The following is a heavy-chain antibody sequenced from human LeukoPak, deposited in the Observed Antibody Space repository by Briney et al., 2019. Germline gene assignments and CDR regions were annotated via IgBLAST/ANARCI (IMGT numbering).Heavy chain of an antibody. CDR2: ISAYNGNT. J-gene: IGHJ5*02. D-gene: IGHD3-3*01. CDR3: ARQGRNYDFWSGSPDTNWFDP. Sequence: ASVKVSCKASGYTFTSYGISWVRQAPGQGLEWMGWISAYNGNTNYAQKLQGRVTMTTDTSTSTAYMELRSLRSDDTAVYYCARQGRNYDFWSGSPDTNWFDPWGQGTLVTVSS. V-gene: IGHV1-18*01. CDR1: GYTFTSYG.